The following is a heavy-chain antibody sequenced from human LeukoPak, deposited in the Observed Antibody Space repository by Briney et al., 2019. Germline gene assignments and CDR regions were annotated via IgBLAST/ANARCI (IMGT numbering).Heavy chain of an antibody. V-gene: IGHV1-69*01. Sequence: ASVKVSCKASGGTFSSYAISWVRQAPGQGLEWMGGIIPIFGTANYAQKFQGRVTITADEPTSTAYMELSSLRSEDTAVYYCARTWFGELLVSNWFDPWGQGTLVTVSS. D-gene: IGHD3-10*01. J-gene: IGHJ5*02. CDR1: GGTFSSYA. CDR2: IIPIFGTA. CDR3: ARTWFGELLVSNWFDP.